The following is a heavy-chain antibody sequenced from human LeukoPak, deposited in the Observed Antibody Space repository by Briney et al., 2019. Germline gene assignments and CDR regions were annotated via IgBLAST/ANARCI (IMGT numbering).Heavy chain of an antibody. D-gene: IGHD3-22*01. V-gene: IGHV4-30-4*01. CDR3: ARDHYDTSGYSNGMDV. J-gene: IGHJ6*02. CDR1: GGSISSGDYY. Sequence: SQTLSLTCTVSGGSISSGDYYWSWIRQPPGKGLEWIGYIYYSGSTYNNPSLRSRVTISVDASKNQFSLKLSSVTAADTAVYYCARDHYDTSGYSNGMDVWGQGTTVTVSS. CDR2: IYYSGST.